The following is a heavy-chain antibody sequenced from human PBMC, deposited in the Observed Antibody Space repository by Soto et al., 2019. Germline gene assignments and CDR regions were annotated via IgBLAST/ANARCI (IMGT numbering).Heavy chain of an antibody. V-gene: IGHV1-69*12. Sequence: QVQLVQSGAEVKKPGSSVKVSCKAAGGTFSSYAISWVRQAPGQGLEWMGGIIPMFGTANYAQKFQGRVTIPADESTSTAYMQLGSLRSEDTAMYYCASGPGLIAFDYWGQGTLVTVSS. CDR1: GGTFSSYA. J-gene: IGHJ4*02. CDR2: IIPMFGTA. CDR3: ASGPGLIAFDY. D-gene: IGHD3-22*01.